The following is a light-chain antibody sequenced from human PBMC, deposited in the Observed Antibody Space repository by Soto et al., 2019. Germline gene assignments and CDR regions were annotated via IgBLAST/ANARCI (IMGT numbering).Light chain of an antibody. J-gene: IGKJ1*01. CDR3: QQYDISPRT. CDR2: GSS. V-gene: IGKV3-20*01. CDR1: QGLNSFY. Sequence: EIVLTQSPGTLSLSPGERATLSCRASQGLNSFYLALYQQKPGQAPRLLIYGSSNRATGIPDRFSGSGSGTDFTLTISRLDPEDFAVYYCQQYDISPRTFGQGTKVEVK.